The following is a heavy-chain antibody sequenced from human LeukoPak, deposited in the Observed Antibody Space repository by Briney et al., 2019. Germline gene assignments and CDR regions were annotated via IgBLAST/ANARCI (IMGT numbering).Heavy chain of an antibody. V-gene: IGHV4-38-2*02. J-gene: IGHJ5*02. CDR2: IYHGGST. D-gene: IGHD3-16*01. CDR1: VYSINIGYY. Sequence: SDTLSLICTVSVYSINIGYYWGWIRQPPGKGLEWIGSIYHGGSTYYHPSLKSRVAISVDTHKNQLALKLSSVTAADTAVYYCARGGITFGGVIPWGQGTLVTVSS. CDR3: ARGGITFGGVIP.